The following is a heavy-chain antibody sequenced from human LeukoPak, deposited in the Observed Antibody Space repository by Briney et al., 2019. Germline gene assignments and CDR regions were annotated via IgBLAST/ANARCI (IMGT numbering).Heavy chain of an antibody. CDR1: GFTFSSYW. CDR3: ARAMIVVSDAFDI. V-gene: IGHV3-74*01. CDR2: INSDGSST. Sequence: PGGSLRLSCAASGFTFSSYWMHWVRQAPGKGLVWVSRINSDGSSTSYADSVKGRFTISRDNAKNTLYLQMNSLRAEDTAVYYCARAMIVVSDAFDIWGQGTMVTVSS. D-gene: IGHD3-22*01. J-gene: IGHJ3*02.